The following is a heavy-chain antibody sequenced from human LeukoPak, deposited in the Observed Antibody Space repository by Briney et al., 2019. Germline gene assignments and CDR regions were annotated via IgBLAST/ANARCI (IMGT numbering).Heavy chain of an antibody. D-gene: IGHD6-19*01. V-gene: IGHV4-39*07. CDR3: ARTGLLIAVAGEFDY. J-gene: IGHJ4*02. Sequence: SETLSLTCTVSGGSISSSVYYWGWIRQPPGKGLEWIGEIYHSGSTNYNPSLKSRVTISVDKSKNQFSLKLSSVTAADTAVYYCARTGLLIAVAGEFDYWGQGTLVTVSS. CDR2: IYHSGST. CDR1: GGSISSSVYY.